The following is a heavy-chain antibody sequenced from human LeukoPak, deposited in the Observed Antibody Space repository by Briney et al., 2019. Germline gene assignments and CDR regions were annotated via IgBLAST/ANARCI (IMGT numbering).Heavy chain of an antibody. CDR3: ARDLSYYDILTGYYSPNWFDP. V-gene: IGHV4-4*07. D-gene: IGHD3-9*01. CDR2: IYYSGST. J-gene: IGHJ5*02. CDR1: GGSISSYY. Sequence: SETLSLTCTVSGGSISSYYWSWIRQPAGKGLEWIGRIYYSGSTNYNPSLKSRVTISVDTSKNQFSLKLSSVTAADTAVYYCARDLSYYDILTGYYSPNWFDPWGQGTLVTVSS.